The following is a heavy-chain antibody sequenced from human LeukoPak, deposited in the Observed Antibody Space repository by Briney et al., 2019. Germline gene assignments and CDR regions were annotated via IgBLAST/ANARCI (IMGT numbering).Heavy chain of an antibody. CDR2: IYYSGST. Sequence: PSETLSLTCTVSGGSISSYYWSWIRQPPGKGLEWIGYIYYSGSTNYNPSLKSRVTISVDTSKNQFSLKLSSVTAADTAVYYCARGPQLILSSYGMDVWGQGTTVTVSS. V-gene: IGHV4-59*01. D-gene: IGHD2/OR15-2a*01. CDR3: ARGPQLILSSYGMDV. CDR1: GGSISSYY. J-gene: IGHJ6*02.